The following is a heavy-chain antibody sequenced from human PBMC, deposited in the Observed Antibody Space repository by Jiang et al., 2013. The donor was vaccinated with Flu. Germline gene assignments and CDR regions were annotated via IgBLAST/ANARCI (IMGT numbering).Heavy chain of an antibody. J-gene: IGHJ3*02. CDR3: ASIGIVGARSGAFDI. Sequence: GPGLVKPSETLSLTCTVSGGSISSYYWSWIRQPPGKGLEWIGYIYTSGSTNYNPSLKSRVTISVDTSKNQFSLKLSSVTAADTAVYYCASIGIVGARSGAFDIWGQGTMVTVSS. CDR2: IYTSGST. CDR1: GGSISSYY. D-gene: IGHD1-26*01. V-gene: IGHV4-4*09.